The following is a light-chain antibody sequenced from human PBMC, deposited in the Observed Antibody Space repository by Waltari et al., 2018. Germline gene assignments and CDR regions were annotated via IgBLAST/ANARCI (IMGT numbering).Light chain of an antibody. CDR2: EVS. V-gene: IGLV2-14*01. Sequence: QSALTQPASVSGSPGQAITISCPGTSSDIGRYNSVSWYQQHPGKAPKLVISEVSKRPSGVCNRFSGSKSGNTASLTISGLQAEDGAHYYCSSYTNSGNVVFGGGTKLTVL. CDR1: SSDIGRYNS. J-gene: IGLJ2*01. CDR3: SSYTNSGNVV.